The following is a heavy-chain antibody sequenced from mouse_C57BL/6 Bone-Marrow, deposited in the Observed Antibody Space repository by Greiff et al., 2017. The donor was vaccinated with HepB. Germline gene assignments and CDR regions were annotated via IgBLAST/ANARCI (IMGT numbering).Heavy chain of an antibody. V-gene: IGHV1-81*01. D-gene: IGHD3-2*02. J-gene: IGHJ4*01. Sequence: VKLQESGAELARPGASVKLSCKASGYTFTSYGISWVKQRTGQGLEWIGEIYPRSGNTYYNEKFKGKATLTADKSSSTAYMELRSLTSEDSAVYFCARGSSGYVRYAMDYWGQGTSVTVSS. CDR3: ARGSSGYVRYAMDY. CDR1: GYTFTSYG. CDR2: IYPRSGNT.